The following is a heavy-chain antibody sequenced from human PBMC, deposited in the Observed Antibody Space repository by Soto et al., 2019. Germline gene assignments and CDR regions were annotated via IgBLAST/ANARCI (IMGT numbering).Heavy chain of an antibody. CDR1: GFTFSSYG. Sequence: QPGGSLRLSCAASGFTFSSYGMHWVRQAPGKGLEWVAVISYDGSNKYYADSVKGRFTISRDNSKNTLYLQMNSLRAEDTAVYYCAKEDLVGCSSTSCFPWDYYYGMDVWGQGTTVTVSS. D-gene: IGHD2-2*01. CDR2: ISYDGSNK. V-gene: IGHV3-30*18. J-gene: IGHJ6*02. CDR3: AKEDLVGCSSTSCFPWDYYYGMDV.